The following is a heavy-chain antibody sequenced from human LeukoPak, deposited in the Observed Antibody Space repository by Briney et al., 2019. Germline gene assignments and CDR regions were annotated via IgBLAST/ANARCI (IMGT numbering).Heavy chain of an antibody. CDR2: ISYDGSNK. V-gene: IGHV3-30*04. D-gene: IGHD3-3*01. Sequence: PARSLSLSCAASGFTFSSYAMHWVRQAPGKGLEWVAVISYDGSNKYYADSVKGRFTISRDNSKNTLYLQMNSLRAEDTAVYYCAKEGTTIFVPGMDVWGQGTTVTVSS. J-gene: IGHJ6*02. CDR1: GFTFSSYA. CDR3: AKEGTTIFVPGMDV.